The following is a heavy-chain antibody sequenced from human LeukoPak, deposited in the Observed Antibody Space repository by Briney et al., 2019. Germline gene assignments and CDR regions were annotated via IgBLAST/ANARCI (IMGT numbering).Heavy chain of an antibody. V-gene: IGHV3-23*01. CDR2: ISGSGGST. Sequence: PGGSLRLSCAASGFTFSSYAMSWVRQAPGKGLEWASAISGSGGSTYYADSVKGRFTISRDNSKNTLYLQMNSLRAEDTAVYYCARDPYYYGSGSSNWFDPWGQGTLVTVSS. D-gene: IGHD3-10*01. J-gene: IGHJ5*02. CDR1: GFTFSSYA. CDR3: ARDPYYYGSGSSNWFDP.